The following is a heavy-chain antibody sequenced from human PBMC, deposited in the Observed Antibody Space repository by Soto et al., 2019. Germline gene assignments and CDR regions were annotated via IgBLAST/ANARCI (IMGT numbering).Heavy chain of an antibody. CDR2: ISSGGNEI. Sequence: QVRLVESGGAVVQPGGSLRLSCEVSGITFSDFGFHWVRQSPGKGLDGVAVISSGGNEIYYADSVKGRFTISRDNSINTLFLQMNDLTTEDTAVYFCAKRCTNYVRCGVDAWGQGNTVTVTS. D-gene: IGHD2-8*01. J-gene: IGHJ6*02. V-gene: IGHV3-30*18. CDR3: AKRCTNYVRCGVDA. CDR1: GITFSDFG.